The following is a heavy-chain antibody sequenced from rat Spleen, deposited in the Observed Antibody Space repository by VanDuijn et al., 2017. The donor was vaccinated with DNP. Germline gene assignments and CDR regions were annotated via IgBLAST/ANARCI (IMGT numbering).Heavy chain of an antibody. CDR1: GFNFNDYW. D-gene: IGHD1-10*01. CDR2: INKDSSII. J-gene: IGHJ4*01. Sequence: EVKLVESGGGLVQPGRSLKLSCAASGFNFNDYWMGWVRQAPGKGLEWIGEINKDSSIINYTPSLKDKFTMSRDNAQNTLYLQMSKLGSEDTAIYYCARNNYYAMDAWGQGTSVTVSS. CDR3: ARNNYYAMDA. V-gene: IGHV4-2*01.